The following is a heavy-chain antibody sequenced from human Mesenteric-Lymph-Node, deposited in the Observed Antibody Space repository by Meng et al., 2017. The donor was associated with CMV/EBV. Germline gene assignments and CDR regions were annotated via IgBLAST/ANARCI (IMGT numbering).Heavy chain of an antibody. CDR1: GLIFDDYG. CDR3: ARVGVAAGDY. CDR2: INWNGDSI. J-gene: IGHJ4*02. V-gene: IGHV3-20*04. Sequence: LYCAASGLIFDDYGMYWVRQAPGKGLEWVSGINWNGDSIGYADSVKGRFTVSRDNAKNSLYLQMNSLGAEDTAFYYCARVGVAAGDYWGQGTLVTVSS. D-gene: IGHD6-19*01.